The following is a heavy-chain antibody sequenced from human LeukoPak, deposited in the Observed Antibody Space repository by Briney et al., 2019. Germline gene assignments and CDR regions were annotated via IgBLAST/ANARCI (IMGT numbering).Heavy chain of an antibody. CDR2: INPNSGGT. CDR3: ARATNLRYFDWLLNNWFDP. V-gene: IGHV1-2*06. CDR1: GYTFTGYY. D-gene: IGHD3-9*01. Sequence: ASVKVSCKASGYTFTGYYMHWVRQAPGQGLEWMGRINPNSGGTNYAQKFQGRVTMTRDTSISTAYMELSSLRSEDTAVYYCARATNLRYFDWLLNNWFDPWGQGTLVTVSS. J-gene: IGHJ5*02.